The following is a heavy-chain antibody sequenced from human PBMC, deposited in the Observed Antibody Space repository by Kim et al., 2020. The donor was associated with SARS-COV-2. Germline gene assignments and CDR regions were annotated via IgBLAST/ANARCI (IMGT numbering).Heavy chain of an antibody. CDR1: GFTFSDYY. J-gene: IGHJ5*02. CDR2: SSSSASTV. V-gene: IGHV3-11*01. CDR3: ARGGEGYCSGGSCYSDWFDP. D-gene: IGHD2-15*01. Sequence: GGSLRLSCAASGFTFSDYYMSWIRQAPGKGLEWVSYSSSSASTVFYADSVKGRFTISRDNAKNSLYLQMNSLRAEHTAVYYCARGGEGYCSGGSCYSDWFDPWGQGTLVTVSS.